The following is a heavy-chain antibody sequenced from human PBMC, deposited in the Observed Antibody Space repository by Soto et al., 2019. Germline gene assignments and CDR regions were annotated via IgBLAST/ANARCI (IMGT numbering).Heavy chain of an antibody. CDR3: AKEGVNPIVDY. CDR1: GFTFSSLA. V-gene: IGHV3-23*01. CDR2: ISGSGGST. Sequence: GGSLRLSCAASGFTFSSLAMTWVRQAPGKGLEWVSAISGSGGSTYYADSVKGRFTISRDNPKNTLYLQMNSLRGADTAVYYCAKEGVNPIVDYWGQGTLVTVSS. J-gene: IGHJ4*02. D-gene: IGHD3-22*01.